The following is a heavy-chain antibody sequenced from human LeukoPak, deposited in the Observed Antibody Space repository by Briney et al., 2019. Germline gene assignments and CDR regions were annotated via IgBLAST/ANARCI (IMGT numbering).Heavy chain of an antibody. Sequence: SQTLSLTCTASGGSISSGSYYWSWIRQPAGKGLEWIGRIYTSGSTNYNPSLKSRVTISVDTSKNQFSLKLSSVTAADTAVYYCASTGTLTGGVIINWGQGTLVTVSS. J-gene: IGHJ4*02. V-gene: IGHV4-61*02. CDR3: ASTGTLTGGVIIN. CDR1: GGSISSGSYY. CDR2: IYTSGST. D-gene: IGHD3-10*01.